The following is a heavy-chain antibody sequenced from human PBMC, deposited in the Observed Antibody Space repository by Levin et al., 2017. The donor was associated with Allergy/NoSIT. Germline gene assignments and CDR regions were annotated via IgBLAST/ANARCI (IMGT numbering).Heavy chain of an antibody. CDR1: GFTFSSYW. CDR2: IKQDGSEK. D-gene: IGHD3-16*02. Sequence: GESLKISCAASGFTFSSYWMSWVRQAPGKGLEWVANIKQDGSEKYYVDSVKGRFTISRDNAKNSLYLQMNSLRAEDTAVYYCARVGISDYIWGSYPSRAAAFDIWGQGTMVTVSS. CDR3: ARVGISDYIWGSYPSRAAAFDI. J-gene: IGHJ3*02. V-gene: IGHV3-7*01.